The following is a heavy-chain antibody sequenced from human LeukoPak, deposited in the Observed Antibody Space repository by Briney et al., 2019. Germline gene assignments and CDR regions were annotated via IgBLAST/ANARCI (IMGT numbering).Heavy chain of an antibody. J-gene: IGHJ4*02. CDR2: IYYSGST. D-gene: IGHD3-9*01. CDR1: GGSISSSSYY. Sequence: PSETLSLTCTVSGGSISSSSYYWGWIRQPPGKGLEWIGSIYYSGSTYYNPSLKSRVTISVDTSKNQFSLKLSSVTAADTAVYYCAREGYDILTGYPHFDYWGQGTLVTVSS. CDR3: AREGYDILTGYPHFDY. V-gene: IGHV4-39*07.